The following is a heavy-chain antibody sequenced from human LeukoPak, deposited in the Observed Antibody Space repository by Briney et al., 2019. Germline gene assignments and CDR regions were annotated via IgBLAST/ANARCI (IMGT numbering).Heavy chain of an antibody. CDR2: IYYSGST. J-gene: IGHJ4*02. V-gene: IGHV4-39*07. CDR1: GGSISSSSYY. D-gene: IGHD3-9*01. CDR3: ARGRYFDWLFLFDY. Sequence: SETLSLTCTVSGGSISSSSYYWGWIRQPPGKGLEWIGSIYYSGSTYYNPSLKSRVTISVDTSKNQFSLKLSSVTAADTAVYYCARGRYFDWLFLFDYWGQGTLVTVSS.